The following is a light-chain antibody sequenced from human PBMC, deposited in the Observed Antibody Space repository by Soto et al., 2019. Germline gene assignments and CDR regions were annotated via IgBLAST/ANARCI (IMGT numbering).Light chain of an antibody. V-gene: IGKV1-39*01. CDR3: QKTYSTPFT. CDR2: AAS. Sequence: DIQMTQSPSSLSASVGDRVTITCRASQTISNYLNWYQEKPGKAPKLLIYAASNLQSGVPSRFSGSGSGTEFTLTISNLPPEDFATYYCQKTYSTPFTFGPGTNVDI. CDR1: QTISNY. J-gene: IGKJ3*01.